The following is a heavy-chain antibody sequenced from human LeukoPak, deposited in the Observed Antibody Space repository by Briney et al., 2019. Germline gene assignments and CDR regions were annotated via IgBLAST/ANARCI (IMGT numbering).Heavy chain of an antibody. CDR2: ISVYSGDT. V-gene: IGHV1-18*01. Sequence: ASEKVPCKTAGYTFPNHGISWVRQAPGQGLEWMGWISVYSGDTKFAQKFQGRVTMTTETSTNTAYMELRSLRFDDTAVYYCARDKRYAFDNWGQGTLVSVSS. CDR3: ARDKRYAFDN. J-gene: IGHJ4*02. CDR1: GYTFPNHG. D-gene: IGHD3-9*01.